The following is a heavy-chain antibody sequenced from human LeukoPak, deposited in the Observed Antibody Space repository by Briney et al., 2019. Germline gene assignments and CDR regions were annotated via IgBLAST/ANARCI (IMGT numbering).Heavy chain of an antibody. CDR1: GYTFTSYG. CDR3: ALAGTYYYDSSGYLTPFDY. D-gene: IGHD3-22*01. V-gene: IGHV1-18*01. J-gene: IGHJ4*02. CDR2: IITYNGNT. Sequence: ASVKVSCKVSGYTFTSYGISWVRHAPGQGLEWMGWIITYNGNTNYAQKLQGRVTITTDTSTSTAYMELRSLRSDDTAVYYCALAGTYYYDSSGYLTPFDYWGQGTLVTVSS.